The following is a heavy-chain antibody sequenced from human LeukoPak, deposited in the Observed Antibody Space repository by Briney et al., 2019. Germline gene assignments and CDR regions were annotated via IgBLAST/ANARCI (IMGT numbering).Heavy chain of an antibody. CDR1: GGSISSGGYY. V-gene: IGHV4-31*03. CDR3: ARDSTAMDYFDY. D-gene: IGHD5-18*01. Sequence: PSETLSLTCTVSGGSISSGGYYWSWIRQHPGKGLEWIGYIYYSGSTYYNPSLKSRVTISVDTSKNQFSLKLSSVTAADTAVYYCARDSTAMDYFDYWGQGTLVTVSS. J-gene: IGHJ4*02. CDR2: IYYSGST.